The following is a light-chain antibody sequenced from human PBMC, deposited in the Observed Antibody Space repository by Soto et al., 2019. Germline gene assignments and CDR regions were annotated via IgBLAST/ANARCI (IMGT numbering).Light chain of an antibody. CDR3: QHRSNWPRT. CDR2: DAS. Sequence: EIGLTQSPATLSLSPGDTATLSCRASQSVSRYLAWYQQKPGQAPRLLIYDASNRATGIPARFSGSGSGTDFTLTIGSLEPEDFAVYYCQHRSNWPRTFGQGTKVEIK. J-gene: IGKJ2*01. V-gene: IGKV3-11*01. CDR1: QSVSRY.